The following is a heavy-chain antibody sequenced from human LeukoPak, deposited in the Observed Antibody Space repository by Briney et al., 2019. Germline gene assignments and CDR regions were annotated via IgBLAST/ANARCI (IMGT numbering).Heavy chain of an antibody. CDR1: GFTFNSYA. D-gene: IGHD4/OR15-4a*01. CDR3: AKTPQGAGI. J-gene: IGHJ3*02. Sequence: GGSLRLSCAASGFTFNSYAMTRVRQAPGKGLEWVSAISGSGGSTYYADSVKGQFTISRDNSKNTLYLQMNSLRAEDTAVYYCAKTPQGAGIWGQGTMVTVSS. V-gene: IGHV3-23*01. CDR2: ISGSGGST.